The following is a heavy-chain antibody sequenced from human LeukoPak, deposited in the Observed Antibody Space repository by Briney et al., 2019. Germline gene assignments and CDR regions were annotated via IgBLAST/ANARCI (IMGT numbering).Heavy chain of an antibody. CDR3: KSGGAAPGSFDN. Sequence: QPGGSLRLSCAASGFTFSDYWMSWMRQAPGKGLEWVANIKYDGDEEYYVDSVKGRFTISRDNAKSSLYLQLNSLRVEDTAVYYCKSGGAAPGSFDNWGQGTLVTVSP. V-gene: IGHV3-7*01. CDR1: GFTFSDYW. CDR2: IKYDGDEE. D-gene: IGHD6-13*01. J-gene: IGHJ4*02.